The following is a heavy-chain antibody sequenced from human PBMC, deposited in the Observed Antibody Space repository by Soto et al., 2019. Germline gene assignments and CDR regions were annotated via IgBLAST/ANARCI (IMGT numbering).Heavy chain of an antibody. CDR3: ARGYYDFWSGYYISPYGMDV. CDR2: ISSRGSSI. J-gene: IGHJ6*02. D-gene: IGHD3-3*01. CDR1: GFTFSDYY. V-gene: IGHV3-11*01. Sequence: PGGSLRLSCAASGFTFSDYYMSWILQAPGKGLEWVSYISSRGSSIYYADSVKGRFTISRDNAKNSLYLQMNGLRAEDTAVYYCARGYYDFWSGYYISPYGMDVWGQGTTVTVSS.